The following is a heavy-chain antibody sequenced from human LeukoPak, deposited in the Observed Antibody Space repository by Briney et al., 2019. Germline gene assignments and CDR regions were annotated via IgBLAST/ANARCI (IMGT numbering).Heavy chain of an antibody. CDR2: IYYSGST. D-gene: IGHD1-26*01. Sequence: SETLSLTCTVSGGSISSYYWSWIRQPPGKGLEWIGYIYYSGSTNYNPSLKSRVTISVDTSKNQFSLKLSSVTAADTAVYYCASSTREGAFDIWGQGTMVTVSS. CDR3: ASSTREGAFDI. V-gene: IGHV4-59*08. J-gene: IGHJ3*02. CDR1: GGSISSYY.